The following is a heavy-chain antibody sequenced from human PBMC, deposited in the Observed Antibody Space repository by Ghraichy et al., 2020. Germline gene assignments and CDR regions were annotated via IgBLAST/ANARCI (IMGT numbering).Heavy chain of an antibody. Sequence: GGSLRLSCAASGFAFDDYAMHWVRQVAGKGLEWVSTISWNSGSIGYADSVKGRFTISRDNAKNSLYLQMNSLRPEDTALYYCVKGHYGSGISVAFDIWGRGTMVTVSS. CDR3: VKGHYGSGISVAFDI. V-gene: IGHV3-9*01. D-gene: IGHD3-10*01. J-gene: IGHJ3*02. CDR2: ISWNSGSI. CDR1: GFAFDDYA.